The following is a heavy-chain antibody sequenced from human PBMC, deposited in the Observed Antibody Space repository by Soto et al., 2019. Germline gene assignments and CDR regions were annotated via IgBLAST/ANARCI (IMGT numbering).Heavy chain of an antibody. V-gene: IGHV4-31*03. CDR2: IYYSGST. D-gene: IGHD3-16*01. J-gene: IGHJ6*02. CDR3: ARDGGVRSPHFRGRYGMYV. Sequence: SSETLSLTCTVSGGSISSGGYYWSWIRQHPGKGLEWIGYIYYSGSTYYNPSLKSRVTISVDTSKNQLSMKLCSLTAADTAVYYCARDGGVRSPHFRGRYGMYVWVQGTTVTVSS. CDR1: GGSISSGGYY.